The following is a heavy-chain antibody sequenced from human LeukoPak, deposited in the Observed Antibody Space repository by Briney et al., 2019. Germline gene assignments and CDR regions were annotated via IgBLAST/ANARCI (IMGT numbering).Heavy chain of an antibody. V-gene: IGHV3-9*01. J-gene: IGHJ4*02. Sequence: GGSLRLSCAASGFTFDDYAMHWVRQAPGKGLEWVSGISWNSGSIGYADSVKGRFTISRDNAKNSLYLQMNSLRAEDTALYCCAKDIGVRFGSGSYFDYWGQGTLVTVSS. D-gene: IGHD1-26*01. CDR3: AKDIGVRFGSGSYFDY. CDR1: GFTFDDYA. CDR2: ISWNSGSI.